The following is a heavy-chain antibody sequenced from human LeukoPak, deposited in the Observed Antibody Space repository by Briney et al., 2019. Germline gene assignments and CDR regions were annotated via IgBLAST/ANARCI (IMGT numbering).Heavy chain of an antibody. Sequence: SETLSLTCTVSGGSISSSSYYWGWIRQPPGKGLEWIGTIYYSGSTYYNPSLRSRVTISVDTSKNQFSLKLSSVTAADTAVYYCARQGSGNYLSPVNYWGQGTLVTVSS. CDR2: IYYSGST. D-gene: IGHD1-26*01. V-gene: IGHV4-39*01. J-gene: IGHJ4*02. CDR1: GGSISSSSYY. CDR3: ARQGSGNYLSPVNY.